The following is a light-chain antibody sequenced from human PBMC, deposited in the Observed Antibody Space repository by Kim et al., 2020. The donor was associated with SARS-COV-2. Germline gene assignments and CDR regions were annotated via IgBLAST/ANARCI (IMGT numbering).Light chain of an antibody. J-gene: IGLJ3*02. CDR1: SGHASNV. CDR3: QTWGAGSRV. Sequence: ASVKLTYTRGSGHASNVIEWHQQQPEKGPRYLMKLTSDGSQNKGDGIPDRFSGSSSGAERYLTFSSLQSVDEADYYCQTWGAGSRVFGGGTQLTVL. CDR2: LTSDGSQ. V-gene: IGLV4-69*01.